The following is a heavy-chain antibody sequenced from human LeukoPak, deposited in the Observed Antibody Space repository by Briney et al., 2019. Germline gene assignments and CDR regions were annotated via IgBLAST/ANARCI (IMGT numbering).Heavy chain of an antibody. D-gene: IGHD6-13*01. Sequence: GESLRFSCVAPEFTFSTSYMRWVRKAPGKGLEWVGHIKSEADGGTTHYAAPVRGRFTISRDASKNILYLQLDSLKPEDTGLYYCTAGHYSSLWGQGTLVTVSS. CDR2: IKSEADGGTT. CDR3: TAGHYSSL. J-gene: IGHJ4*02. CDR1: EFTFSTSY. V-gene: IGHV3-15*01.